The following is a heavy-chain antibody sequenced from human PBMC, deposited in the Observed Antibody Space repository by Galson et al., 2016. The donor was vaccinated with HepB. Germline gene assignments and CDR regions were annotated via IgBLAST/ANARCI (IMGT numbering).Heavy chain of an antibody. CDR2: IYPGDADA. Sequence: QSGAEVKKPGESLKISCKGSGYSFTRYWIAWVRQMPGKGLEWMGIIYPGDADARYSPAFQGQVTLSVDESISTAYLQWSSLKASDTAMYYCARLDVEDHKYEYGYYYYYRGGWGKGTTVTVSS. CDR1: GYSFTRYW. J-gene: IGHJ6*03. D-gene: IGHD2-2*03. V-gene: IGHV5-51*01. CDR3: ARLDVEDHKYEYGYYYYYRGG.